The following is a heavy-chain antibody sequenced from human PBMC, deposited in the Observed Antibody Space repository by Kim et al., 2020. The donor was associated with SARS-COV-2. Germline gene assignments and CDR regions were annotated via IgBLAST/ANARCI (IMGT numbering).Heavy chain of an antibody. J-gene: IGHJ4*02. CDR1: GFTFSSYA. V-gene: IGHV3-30-3*01. Sequence: GGSLRLSCAASGFTFSSYAMHWVRQAPGKGLEWVAVISYDGSNKYYADSVKGRFTISRDNSKNTLYLQMNSLRAEDTAVYYCAREITYYDYVWGSYRYKGMDYWGQGTLVTVSS. D-gene: IGHD3-16*02. CDR3: AREITYYDYVWGSYRYKGMDY. CDR2: ISYDGSNK.